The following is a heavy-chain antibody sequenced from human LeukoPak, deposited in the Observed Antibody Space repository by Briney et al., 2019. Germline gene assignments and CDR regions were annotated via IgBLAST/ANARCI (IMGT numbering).Heavy chain of an antibody. J-gene: IGHJ4*02. CDR2: IDYSGTT. V-gene: IGHV4-59*01. D-gene: IGHD3-10*01. CDR1: GGSISSFY. CDR3: ARHYYGSGSLDY. Sequence: PSETLSLTCTVSGGSISSFYWSWIRQPPGKGLEWIGYIDYSGTTNYHPSLKSRVIISVDTSKNQFSLRLSSVTAADTAVYYCARHYYGSGSLDYWGQGTLVTVSS.